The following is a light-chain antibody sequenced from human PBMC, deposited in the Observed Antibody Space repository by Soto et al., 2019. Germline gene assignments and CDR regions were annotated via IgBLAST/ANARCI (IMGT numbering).Light chain of an antibody. Sequence: IQLTQSPSSLSASVGDRVSITCRASQDIKTYLAWYQQKPGRAPKLLIFAASTLQSGVPSRFSGSGSGTDFTLTISSLQSEDFATYYCQQFNSYPLSFGGGTKVEIK. CDR2: AAS. CDR1: QDIKTY. V-gene: IGKV1-9*01. CDR3: QQFNSYPLS. J-gene: IGKJ4*01.